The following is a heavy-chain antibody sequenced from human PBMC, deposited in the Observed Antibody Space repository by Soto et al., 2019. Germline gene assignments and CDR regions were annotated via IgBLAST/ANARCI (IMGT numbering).Heavy chain of an antibody. J-gene: IGHJ4*02. Sequence: SETLSLTCTVSGGSVSSGGYSWSWIRQPPGKGLEWIGYIFYSGNTNYNPSLKGRVTISADMSKNQFSLKLSSVTAADTAVYFCARNPLRLPFDSWGQGTLVTVSS. V-gene: IGHV4-61*08. CDR1: GGSVSSGGYS. CDR2: IFYSGNT. CDR3: ARNPLRLPFDS.